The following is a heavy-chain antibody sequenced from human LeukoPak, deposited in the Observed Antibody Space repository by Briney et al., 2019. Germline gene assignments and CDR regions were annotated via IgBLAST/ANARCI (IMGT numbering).Heavy chain of an antibody. D-gene: IGHD2-21*02. Sequence: SVKVSCKASGGTFSSYAISWVRQAPGQGLEWMGGIIPIFGTANYAQKFQGRVTITADESTSTAYMELSSLRSEDTAVYYCASSSVGGEIVVVTAIDYWGQGTLVTVSS. V-gene: IGHV1-69*13. CDR2: IIPIFGTA. CDR3: ASSSVGGEIVVVTAIDY. J-gene: IGHJ4*02. CDR1: GGTFSSYA.